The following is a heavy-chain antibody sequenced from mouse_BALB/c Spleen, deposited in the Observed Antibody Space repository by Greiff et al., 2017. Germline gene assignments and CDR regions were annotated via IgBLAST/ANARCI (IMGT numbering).Heavy chain of an antibody. CDR1: GYTFTSYT. V-gene: IGHV1-4*01. CDR2: INPSSGYT. D-gene: IGHD2-14*01. Sequence: LQESGAELARPGASVKMSCKASGYTFTSYTMHWVKQRPGQGLEWIGYINPSSGYTNYNQKFKDKATLTADKSSSTAYMQLSSLTSEDSAVYYLAREGVRPFDYWGQGTTLTVSS. J-gene: IGHJ2*01. CDR3: AREGVRPFDY.